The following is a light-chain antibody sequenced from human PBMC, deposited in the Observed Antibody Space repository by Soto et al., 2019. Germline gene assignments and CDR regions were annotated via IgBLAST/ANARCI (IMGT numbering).Light chain of an antibody. CDR1: QSVSSL. CDR2: DAS. Sequence: EIVLTQSPATLSLSPGERATLSCRASQSVSSLIAWYQQKPGQSPRLLIHDASNRATGIPARFSGSGSGTDFTLTISSLEPEDFAVYYCQQRSNWPITFGQGTRLEIK. CDR3: QQRSNWPIT. V-gene: IGKV3-11*01. J-gene: IGKJ5*01.